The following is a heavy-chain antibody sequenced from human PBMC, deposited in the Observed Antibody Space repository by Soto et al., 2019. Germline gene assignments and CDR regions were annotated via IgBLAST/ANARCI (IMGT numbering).Heavy chain of an antibody. V-gene: IGHV6-1*01. D-gene: IGHD6-6*01. CDR3: AGGAQIAARVGGARFYEMDV. Sequence: SQPLSLTCAISGYSVSSNSGAWNWIRQSASRGLEWRGRTYYRSKWYNDYAVSVKSRITINPDTSKNQFSLQLNSVTPEDTAVYEWAGGAQIAARVGGARFYEMDVWGQG. J-gene: IGHJ6*01. CDR1: GYSVSSNSGA. CDR2: TYYRSKWYN.